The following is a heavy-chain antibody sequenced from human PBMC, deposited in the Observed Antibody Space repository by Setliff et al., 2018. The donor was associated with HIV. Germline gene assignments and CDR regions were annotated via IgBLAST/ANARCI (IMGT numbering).Heavy chain of an antibody. V-gene: IGHV1-69*13. J-gene: IGHJ4*02. CDR3: ASGSHGEGATDY. CDR2: IISIFGTA. D-gene: IGHD1-26*01. Sequence: SVKVSCKASGGIFSSYALSWVRQAPGQGLEWMGGIISIFGTANYAQKFQGRVTITAAASTNTAYMELSSLRSEDTAVYYCASGSHGEGATDYWGLGTLVTVSS. CDR1: GGIFSSYA.